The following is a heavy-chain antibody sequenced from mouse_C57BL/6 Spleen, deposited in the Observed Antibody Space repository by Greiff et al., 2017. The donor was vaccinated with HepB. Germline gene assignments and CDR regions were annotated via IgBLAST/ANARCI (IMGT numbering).Heavy chain of an antibody. CDR1: GYAFSSSW. CDR3: ERMDYGTFDY. CDR2: IYPGDGDT. J-gene: IGHJ2*01. V-gene: IGHV1-82*01. Sequence: LVESGPELVKPGASVKISCKASGYAFSSSWMNWVKQRPGKGLEWIGRIYPGDGDTNYNGKFKGKATLTADKSSSTAYMQLSSLTSEDSAVYFGERMDYGTFDYWGQGTTLTVSS. D-gene: IGHD1-1*01.